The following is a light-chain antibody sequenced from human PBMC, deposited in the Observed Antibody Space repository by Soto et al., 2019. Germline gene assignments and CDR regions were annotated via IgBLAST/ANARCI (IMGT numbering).Light chain of an antibody. Sequence: QSALTQPASVSGSPGQSITISCTGTSSDIGAYNYVSWYQQHPGKAPKLIISEVSDRPPGVSDRFSGSKSGNTASLTVSGLQAEDEADYFCSSYTTTSTFWVFGGGTKVTVL. V-gene: IGLV2-14*01. CDR2: EVS. J-gene: IGLJ3*02. CDR1: SSDIGAYNY. CDR3: SSYTTTSTFWV.